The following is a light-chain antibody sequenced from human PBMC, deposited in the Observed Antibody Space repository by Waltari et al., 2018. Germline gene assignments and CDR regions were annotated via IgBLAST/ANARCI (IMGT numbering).Light chain of an antibody. J-gene: IGLJ2*01. CDR3: QSYDSSLRAVV. Sequence: QSVLTQPPSVSGAPGQSVTISCTGSSSNIGAGFDVHWYQQVPGTAPKLLIYENINRPLGVPGRFSGSKSDSSASLAITGLQADDEADYYCQSYDSSLRAVVFGGGTSLTVL. V-gene: IGLV1-40*01. CDR1: SSNIGAGFD. CDR2: ENI.